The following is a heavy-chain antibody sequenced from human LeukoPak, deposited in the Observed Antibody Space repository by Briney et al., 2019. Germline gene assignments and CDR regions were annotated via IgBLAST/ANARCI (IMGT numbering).Heavy chain of an antibody. CDR1: GFTVSTNY. D-gene: IGHD1-26*01. J-gene: IGHJ4*02. CDR3: AKRGAEVGTTIAPGDY. CDR2: IGGSGGST. Sequence: PGGSLRLSCAASGFTVSTNYMSWVRQAPGKGLEWVSAIGGSGGSTYYADSVKGRFTISRDSSKNTLYLQMNSLRAEDTAVYYCAKRGAEVGTTIAPGDYWGQGSLVTDSS. V-gene: IGHV3-23*01.